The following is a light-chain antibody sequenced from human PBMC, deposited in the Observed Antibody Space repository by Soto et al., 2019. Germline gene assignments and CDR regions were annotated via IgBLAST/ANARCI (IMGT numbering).Light chain of an antibody. V-gene: IGKV1-5*03. CDR1: ESISGW. Sequence: DIQMTQSPSTLSASIGDRVTITCRASESISGWLAWYQQKPGKAPKLLMYKASSLENEVPSRFSGSGSGTEFSLTISSLQPDDFATYYCQQYNTYSRTFGQGTKVEVK. J-gene: IGKJ1*01. CDR3: QQYNTYSRT. CDR2: KAS.